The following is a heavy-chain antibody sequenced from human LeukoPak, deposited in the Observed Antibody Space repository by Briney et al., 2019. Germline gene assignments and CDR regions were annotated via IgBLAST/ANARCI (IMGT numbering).Heavy chain of an antibody. J-gene: IGHJ3*02. CDR2: ISSNGGST. D-gene: IGHD2-15*01. CDR3: ARDGVYCSGGSCYSVSAFDI. Sequence: GGSLRLSYAASGFTFSSYAMHWVRQAPGKGLEYVSAISSNGGSTYYANSVKGRFTISRDNSKNTLYLQMGSLRAEDMAVYYCARDGVYCSGGSCYSVSAFDIWGQGTMVTVSS. CDR1: GFTFSSYA. V-gene: IGHV3-64*01.